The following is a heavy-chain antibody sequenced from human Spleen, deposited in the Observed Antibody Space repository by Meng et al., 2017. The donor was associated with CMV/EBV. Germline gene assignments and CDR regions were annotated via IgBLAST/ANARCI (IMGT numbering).Heavy chain of an antibody. CDR2: IKQDETEK. CDR1: GFTISSSW. V-gene: IGHV3-7*01. D-gene: IGHD6-19*01. CDR3: ARSQWLVFDVFNI. J-gene: IGHJ3*02. Sequence: GESLKISCEASGFTISSSWMGWVRQAPGRGLEWVANIKQDETEKYYVDSVKGRFTVSRDNAKNSLYLQMNSLRGEDTAVYYCARSQWLVFDVFNIWGQGTMVTVSS.